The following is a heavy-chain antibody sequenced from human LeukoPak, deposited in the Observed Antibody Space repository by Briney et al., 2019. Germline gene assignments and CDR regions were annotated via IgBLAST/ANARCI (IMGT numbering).Heavy chain of an antibody. CDR2: INPDSGGK. CDR1: GYTFTAYY. J-gene: IGHJ4*02. CDR3: ARDVDSSWYTNPSDY. V-gene: IGHV1-2*02. Sequence: GASVKVSCKASGYTFTAYYMHWVRQAPGQGLEWMGWINPDSGGKNYAQKFQGRVTMTRDTSISTAYMELSSLRSDDTAVYYCARDVDSSWYTNPSDYWGQGTLVTVSS. D-gene: IGHD6-13*01.